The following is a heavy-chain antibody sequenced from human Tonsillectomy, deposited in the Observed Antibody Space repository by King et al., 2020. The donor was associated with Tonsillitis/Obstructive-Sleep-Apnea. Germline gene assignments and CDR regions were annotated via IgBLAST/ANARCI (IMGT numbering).Heavy chain of an antibody. Sequence: LQLQESGPGLVKPSETLSLTCTVSGGSISSYYWSWIRQPPGKGLEWIGYIYYSGSTNYNPSLKSRVTISVDTSKNQFSLKLSSVTAADTAVYYCARAPYSSSSWNPGNWFDPWGQGTLVTVSS. CDR1: GGSISSYY. V-gene: IGHV4-59*01. D-gene: IGHD6-13*01. CDR2: IYYSGST. J-gene: IGHJ5*02. CDR3: ARAPYSSSSWNPGNWFDP.